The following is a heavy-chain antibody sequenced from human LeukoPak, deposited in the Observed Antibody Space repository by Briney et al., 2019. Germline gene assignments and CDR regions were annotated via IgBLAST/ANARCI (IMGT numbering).Heavy chain of an antibody. CDR2: IYYSGST. Sequence: PSETLSLTCTVSGGSISSSSYYWGWIRQPPGKGLKWIGSIYYSGSTYYNPSLKSRVTISVDTSKNQFSLKLSSVTAADTAVYYCARPSHIVVVPAAYWYFDLWGRGTLVTVSS. V-gene: IGHV4-39*01. CDR3: ARPSHIVVVPAAYWYFDL. D-gene: IGHD2-2*01. CDR1: GGSISSSSYY. J-gene: IGHJ2*01.